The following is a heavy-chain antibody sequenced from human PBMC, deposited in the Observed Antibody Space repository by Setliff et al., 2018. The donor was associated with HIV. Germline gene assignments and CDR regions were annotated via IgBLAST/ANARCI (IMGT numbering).Heavy chain of an antibody. CDR1: GYTFTSYP. J-gene: IGHJ4*02. V-gene: IGHV1-3*01. CDR3: ARDIGLSN. Sequence: ASVKVSCKASGYTFTSYPLHWVRQAPGQRLEWMGWINAGNGHTKYSQKFQGRVTITRDTSASTAYMELSSLRSEDTAVYFCARDIGLSNWGQGTLVTVSS. D-gene: IGHD2-21*02. CDR2: INAGNGHT.